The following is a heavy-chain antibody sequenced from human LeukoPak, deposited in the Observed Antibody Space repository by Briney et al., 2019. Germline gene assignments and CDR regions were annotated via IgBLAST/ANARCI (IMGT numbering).Heavy chain of an antibody. CDR1: GFTFSSYA. V-gene: IGHV3-23*01. CDR3: AKFVRSGSYYYYYYGMDV. CDR2: IGGSGGST. Sequence: GGSLRLSCAASGFTFSSYAMSWVRQAPGKGLEWVSAIGGSGGSTYYADSVKGRFTISRDNSKNMLYLQMNSLRAEDTAVYYCAKFVRSGSYYYYYYGMDVWGQGTTVTVSS. D-gene: IGHD1-26*01. J-gene: IGHJ6*02.